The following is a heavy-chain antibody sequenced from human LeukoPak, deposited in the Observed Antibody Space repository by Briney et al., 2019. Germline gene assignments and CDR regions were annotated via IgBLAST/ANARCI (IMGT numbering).Heavy chain of an antibody. CDR3: ARGSWRLVRGAASFES. Sequence: PGRSLRLSCAASGFTFSSYAMRWVRQAAGKGLEWVAVVSYDGSNKYYADSVKGRFTISRDNSKNTLYLQMNSLRAEDTAVYYCARGSWRLVRGAASFESWGQGTLVTVSS. J-gene: IGHJ4*02. V-gene: IGHV3-30-3*01. CDR1: GFTFSSYA. CDR2: VSYDGSNK. D-gene: IGHD3-10*01.